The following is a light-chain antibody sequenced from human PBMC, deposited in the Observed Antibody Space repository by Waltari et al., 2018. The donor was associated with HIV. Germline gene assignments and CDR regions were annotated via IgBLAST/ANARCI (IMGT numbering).Light chain of an antibody. CDR1: HNISGF. V-gene: IGKV1-39*01. CDR3: QQSFSGFT. CDR2: ATS. J-gene: IGKJ3*01. Sequence: IQLTQSPLSLSAYLAHSVPITCRPSHNISGFLHWYQQNPGKPTKLLVFATSSLQTAVPSRLKGSASGMDFILTISSLHPEDFATYYCQQSFSGFTFGPGTNVH.